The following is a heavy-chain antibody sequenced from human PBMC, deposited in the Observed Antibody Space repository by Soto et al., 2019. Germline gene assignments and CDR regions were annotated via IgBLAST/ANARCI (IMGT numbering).Heavy chain of an antibody. CDR3: ARSLFLASTDTEPFDY. V-gene: IGHV3-23*01. D-gene: IGHD3-3*02. CDR1: GFTFSSYA. J-gene: IGHJ4*02. Sequence: EAQLLESGGGLVQPGGSLVLSCAASGFTFSSYAMSWVRQAPGKGLEWVSSISGGGNDAFYAVSLKGRFTISRDNSGNTLYLQMSSLRADDTAIYYCARSLFLASTDTEPFDYWGQGALVTVSS. CDR2: ISGGGNDA.